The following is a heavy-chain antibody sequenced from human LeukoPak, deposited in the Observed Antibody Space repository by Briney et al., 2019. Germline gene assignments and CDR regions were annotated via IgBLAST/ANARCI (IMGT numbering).Heavy chain of an antibody. Sequence: GGSLRLSCAASGFTLSSYGMHWVRQAPGKGLEWVAFIRYNGNNKYYADSVKGRFTISRDTSKNTLYLQMNSLRAEDTASYYCARASTDSSGYPALGDYWGQGTLVTVSS. CDR3: ARASTDSSGYPALGDY. CDR2: IRYNGNNK. V-gene: IGHV3-30*02. D-gene: IGHD3-22*01. J-gene: IGHJ4*02. CDR1: GFTLSSYG.